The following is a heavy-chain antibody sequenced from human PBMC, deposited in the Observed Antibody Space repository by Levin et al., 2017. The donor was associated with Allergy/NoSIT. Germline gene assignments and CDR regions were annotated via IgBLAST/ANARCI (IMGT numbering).Heavy chain of an antibody. CDR2: ISSSSSYI. V-gene: IGHV3-21*01. CDR1: GFTFSSYS. D-gene: IGHD2-2*01. CDR3: ARDLVVVPAAMGY. Sequence: LSLTCAASGFTFSSYSMNWVRQAPGKGLEWVSSISSSSSYIYYADSVKGRFTISRDNAKNSLYLQMNSLRAEDTAVYYCARDLVVVPAAMGYWGQGTLVTVSS. J-gene: IGHJ4*02.